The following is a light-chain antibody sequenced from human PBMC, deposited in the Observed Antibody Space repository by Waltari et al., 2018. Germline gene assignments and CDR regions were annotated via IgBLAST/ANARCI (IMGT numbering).Light chain of an antibody. CDR1: QSVSRN. V-gene: IGKV3-15*01. CDR3: QQYNNWPQA. J-gene: IGKJ1*01. Sequence: EIVMTQSPATLSVSPGERATLSCRARQSVSRNLAWYQQKPGQAPRLLIYGASTRATGIPTRFSGSGSGTEFTLTISSLQSEDFAVYYCQQYNNWPQAFGQGTKVEIK. CDR2: GAS.